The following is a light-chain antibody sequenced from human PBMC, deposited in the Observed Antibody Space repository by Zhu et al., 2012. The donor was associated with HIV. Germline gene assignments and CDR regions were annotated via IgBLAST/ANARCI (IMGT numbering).Light chain of an antibody. CDR2: GAS. CDR3: QHLTLYPT. V-gene: IGKV1-9*01. CDR1: QGISNR. Sequence: DIQLTQSPSFLSASVGDRVTITCRASQGISNRLAWYHQKAGEAPKLLIYGASIVQTGVPSRFSGSGSETEFTLTISSLQPEDFATYFCQHLTLYPTFGGGSRVEIK. J-gene: IGKJ4*01.